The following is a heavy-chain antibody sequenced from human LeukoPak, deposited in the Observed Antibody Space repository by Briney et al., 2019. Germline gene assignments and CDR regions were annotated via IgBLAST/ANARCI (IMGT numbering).Heavy chain of an antibody. CDR3: AYQTVTKGHFDY. CDR2: ISGSGSHT. V-gene: IGHV3-23*01. D-gene: IGHD4-17*01. J-gene: IGHJ4*02. Sequence: GGSLRLSCAASGFTFSTYAMSWVRQAPGKGLEWLSAISGSGSHTYYAHSVKGRFTISRDNSKNTLYLQMNSLRAEDTAVYYCAYQTVTKGHFDYWGQGTLVTVSS. CDR1: GFTFSTYA.